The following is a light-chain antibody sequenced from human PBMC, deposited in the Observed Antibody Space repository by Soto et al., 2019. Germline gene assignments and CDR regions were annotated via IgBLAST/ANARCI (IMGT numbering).Light chain of an antibody. CDR2: RTS. CDR1: QSISSN. J-gene: IGKJ4*01. V-gene: IGKV3-15*01. CDR3: QQYNNWPRAT. Sequence: IVITQSPATLSVSTGERATLSCRASQSISSNLAWYQQKPGQAPRLLMFRTSSRATGFPARFSGSGSGTEFNLTISSLQSEDFGVYYCQQYNNWPRATFGGGTKVDIK.